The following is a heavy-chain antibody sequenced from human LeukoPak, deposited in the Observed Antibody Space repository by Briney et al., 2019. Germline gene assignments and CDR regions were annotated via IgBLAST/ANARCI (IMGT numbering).Heavy chain of an antibody. CDR1: GFTLSDYW. D-gene: IGHD6-13*01. CDR2: IKQDAGEI. J-gene: IGHJ4*02. Sequence: GGSLRLSCVASGFTLSDYWMSWVRQLPGKGLEWVANIKQDAGEIRYADSVKGRFTISRDNAKNSVYLQMNSLRPEDTGIYYCARLGSSWDFFDFWGQGTLVTVS. V-gene: IGHV3-7*01. CDR3: ARLGSSWDFFDF.